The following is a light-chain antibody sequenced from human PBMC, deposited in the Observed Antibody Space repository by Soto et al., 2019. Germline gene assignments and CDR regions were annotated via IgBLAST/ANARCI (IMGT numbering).Light chain of an antibody. CDR2: DII. CDR3: FSYADSNTVAV. CDR1: SSDVGGYNY. V-gene: IGLV2-11*01. Sequence: SALTQPRSVSGSPGQSVTISCTGTSSDVGGYNYVSWYQQHPGKAPKLMIYDIIKRPSGVPDRFSGSKSGNTASLTISGLQAEDDADYYCFSYADSNTVAVFGTGTKVTVL. J-gene: IGLJ1*01.